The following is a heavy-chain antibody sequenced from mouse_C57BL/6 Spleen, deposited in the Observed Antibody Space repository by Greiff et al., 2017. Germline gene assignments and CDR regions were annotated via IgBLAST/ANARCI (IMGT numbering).Heavy chain of an antibody. CDR1: GYTFTSYW. D-gene: IGHD1-1*01. Sequence: QVHVKQPGAELVKPGASVKLSCKASGYTFTSYWMQWVKQRPGQGLEWIGEIDPSDSYTNYNQKFKGKATLTVDTSSSTAYMQLSSLTSEDSAVYYCAYYGSSPYYAMDYWGQGTSVTVSS. CDR3: AYYGSSPYYAMDY. CDR2: IDPSDSYT. V-gene: IGHV1-50*01. J-gene: IGHJ4*01.